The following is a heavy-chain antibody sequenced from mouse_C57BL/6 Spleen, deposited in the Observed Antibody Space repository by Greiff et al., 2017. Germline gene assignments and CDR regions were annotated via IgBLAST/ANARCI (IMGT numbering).Heavy chain of an antibody. V-gene: IGHV1-61*01. CDR1: GYTFTSYW. J-gene: IGHJ4*01. D-gene: IGHD2-3*01. Sequence: QVQLQQPGAELVRPGSSVKLSCKASGYTFTSYWMDWVKQRPGQGLEWIGYIYPSDSDTHYNQKFKDKATLTVDKSSSTAYMQLSSLTSEDSAVDYGARAYDGYLGAMDYWGQGTSVTVSS. CDR2: IYPSDSDT. CDR3: ARAYDGYLGAMDY.